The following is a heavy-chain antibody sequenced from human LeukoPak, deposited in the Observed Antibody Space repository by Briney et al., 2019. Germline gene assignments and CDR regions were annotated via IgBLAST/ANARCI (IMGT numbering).Heavy chain of an antibody. J-gene: IGHJ4*02. V-gene: IGHV3-21*01. CDR3: ARDLAYDTSGLPGGYFDY. CDR1: GFTFSSYS. D-gene: IGHD3-22*01. Sequence: GGSLRLSCAASGFTFSSYSMNWVRQAPGKGREWVSSISSSSYIYYADSVRGRFTISRDNANNSLYLQINSLRAEDTAVYYCARDLAYDTSGLPGGYFDYWGQGTLVTVSS. CDR2: ISSSSYI.